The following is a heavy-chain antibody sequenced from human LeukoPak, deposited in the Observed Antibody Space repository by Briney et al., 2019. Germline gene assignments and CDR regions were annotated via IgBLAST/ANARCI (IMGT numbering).Heavy chain of an antibody. Sequence: GGSLRLSCAASGFTFSSYGMSWVRQAPGKGLEWVSTISGRRDSTSYADSVKGRFTISRDNSKNTLYLQMNSLRAEDTAVYYCAKDPNFYYCMDVWGKGTTVTISS. V-gene: IGHV3-23*01. CDR3: AKDPNFYYCMDV. J-gene: IGHJ6*03. CDR2: ISGRRDST. CDR1: GFTFSSYG.